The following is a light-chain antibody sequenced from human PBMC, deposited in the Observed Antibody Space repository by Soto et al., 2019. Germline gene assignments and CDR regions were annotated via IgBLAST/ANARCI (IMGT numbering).Light chain of an antibody. CDR3: MQVLQTPT. V-gene: IGKV2-28*01. CDR2: LGS. J-gene: IGKJ4*01. CDR1: QSLLHSDGYNY. Sequence: EIVMTQSPLSLPVTPGEAASIACRSSQSLLHSDGYNYLDWYLQKPGQSPQLLIYLGSNRASGVPDRCSGSGSGTDFTLKISRVEAEDVGVYYCMQVLQTPTFGGGTKVEIK.